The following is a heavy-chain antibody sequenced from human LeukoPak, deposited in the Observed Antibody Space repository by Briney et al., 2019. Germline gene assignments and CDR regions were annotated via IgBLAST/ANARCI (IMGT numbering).Heavy chain of an antibody. J-gene: IGHJ4*02. D-gene: IGHD1-1*01. CDR1: EFTFRSDE. CDR2: ISSSGSTI. V-gene: IGHV3-48*03. Sequence: PGGSLRLSCAASEFTFRSDEMNWVRQAPGKGGDWFSYISSSGSTILYADSVKGRFTISRDNAKNSLFLQMNSLRAGDTALYYCAREKASTTGTTDYDYWGQGTLVTVSS. CDR3: AREKASTTGTTDYDY.